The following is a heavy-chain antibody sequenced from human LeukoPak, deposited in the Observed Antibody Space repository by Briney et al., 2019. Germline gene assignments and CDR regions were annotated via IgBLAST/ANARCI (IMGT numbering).Heavy chain of an antibody. Sequence: GGSLRLSCAASGFTFSSYSMNWVRQAPGRGLEWVSYITSSSGTIYYADSVKGRFTISRDNAKNSLYLQMNSLRAEDTAVYYCTRDSYDYYFDYWGQGTLVTVSS. CDR1: GFTFSSYS. D-gene: IGHD5-12*01. CDR2: ITSSSGTI. CDR3: TRDSYDYYFDY. J-gene: IGHJ4*02. V-gene: IGHV3-48*01.